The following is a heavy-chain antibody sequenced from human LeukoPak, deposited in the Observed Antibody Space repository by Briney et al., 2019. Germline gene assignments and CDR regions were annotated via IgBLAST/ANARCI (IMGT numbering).Heavy chain of an antibody. Sequence: PSETLSLTCTVSGGSISSSSYYWGWIRQPPGKGLEWIGSIYYSGSTYYNPSLKSRVTISVDTSKNQFSLKLSSVTAADTAVYYCARQNTLAGYYDSSGSPSNFDYWGQGTLVTVSS. D-gene: IGHD3-22*01. V-gene: IGHV4-39*01. J-gene: IGHJ4*02. CDR2: IYYSGST. CDR3: ARQNTLAGYYDSSGSPSNFDY. CDR1: GGSISSSSYY.